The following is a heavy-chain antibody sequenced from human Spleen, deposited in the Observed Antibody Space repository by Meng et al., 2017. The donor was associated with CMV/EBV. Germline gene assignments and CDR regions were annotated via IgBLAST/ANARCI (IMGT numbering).Heavy chain of an antibody. CDR1: GYTFTSYG. CDR2: ISAYNGNT. CDR3: ARGVSSTNGNWFDP. D-gene: IGHD2-2*01. V-gene: IGHV1-18*01. Sequence: ASVKVSCKASGYTFTSYGISWVRQAPGQGLEWMGWISAYNGNTNYARKLQGRVTMTTDTSTSTAYMELRSLRSEDTAVYYCARGVSSTNGNWFDPWGQGTLVTVSS. J-gene: IGHJ5*02.